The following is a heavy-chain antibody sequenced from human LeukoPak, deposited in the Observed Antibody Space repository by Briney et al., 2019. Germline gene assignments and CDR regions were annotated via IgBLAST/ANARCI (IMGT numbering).Heavy chain of an antibody. D-gene: IGHD2-8*01. CDR1: GYTFTSYC. CDR2: INPSGGST. CDR3: ARGEANCTNGVCEWNWFDP. Sequence: ASVKVSCKASGYTFTSYCMHWVRQAPGQGLEWMGIINPSGGSTSYAQKFQGRVTMTRDTSTSTVYMELSSLRAEDTAVYYCARGEANCTNGVCEWNWFDPWGQGTLVTVSS. J-gene: IGHJ5*02. V-gene: IGHV1-46*03.